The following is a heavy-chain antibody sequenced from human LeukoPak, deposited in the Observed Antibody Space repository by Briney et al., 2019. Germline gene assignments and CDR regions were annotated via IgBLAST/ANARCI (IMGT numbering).Heavy chain of an antibody. CDR2: INHSGST. CDR1: GGSISSSSYY. D-gene: IGHD3-22*01. V-gene: IGHV4-39*07. CDR3: AGPSITMIVVDPNAFDI. J-gene: IGHJ3*02. Sequence: PSETLSLTCTVSGGSISSSSYYWGWIRQPPGKGLEWIGEINHSGSTNYNPSLKSRVTISVDRSKNQFSLKLSSVTAADTAVYYCAGPSITMIVVDPNAFDIWGQGTMVTVSS.